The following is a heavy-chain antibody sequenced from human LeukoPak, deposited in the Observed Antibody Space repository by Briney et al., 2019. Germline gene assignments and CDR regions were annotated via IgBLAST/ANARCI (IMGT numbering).Heavy chain of an antibody. CDR2: MNPNSGNT. J-gene: IGHJ5*02. D-gene: IGHD3-22*01. Sequence: ASVKVSCKASGYTFTSYDINWVRQATGQGLEWMGWMNPNSGNTGYAQKFQGRVTMTRNTSISTAYMELSSLRSEDTAVYYCARGLFNYYDSSGYYDSWGQGTLVTVSS. V-gene: IGHV1-8*01. CDR1: GYTFTSYD. CDR3: ARGLFNYYDSSGYYDS.